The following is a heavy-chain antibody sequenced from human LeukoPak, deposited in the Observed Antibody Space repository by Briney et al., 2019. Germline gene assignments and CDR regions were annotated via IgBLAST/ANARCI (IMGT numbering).Heavy chain of an antibody. V-gene: IGHV4-59*11. CDR3: VTIKRGNIYGHFDF. D-gene: IGHD5-18*01. Sequence: PSETLSLTCTVSGVSMSSHYWSWIRQPPGKGLEWIAYMYDSWSTKDNPSLKSRVTLSADTSNNQFSLRLSSVTAADTAVYYCVTIKRGNIYGHFDFWGQGILVTVSS. CDR2: MYDSWST. CDR1: GVSMSSHY. J-gene: IGHJ4*02.